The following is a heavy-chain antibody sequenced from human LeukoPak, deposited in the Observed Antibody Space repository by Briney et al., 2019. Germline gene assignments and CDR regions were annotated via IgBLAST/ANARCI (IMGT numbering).Heavy chain of an antibody. CDR3: ARASGGYGGDAFDM. J-gene: IGHJ3*02. D-gene: IGHD4-23*01. V-gene: IGHV3-53*01. Sequence: RSGGSLRLSCTASGFTVSNNYMSWVRQAPGKGLECVSITYSDGSTDYADSVKGRFTISRDNSKNTLYLQMNSLRVEDTAVYYCARASGGYGGDAFDMWGQGTMVTVSS. CDR2: TYSDGST. CDR1: GFTVSNNY.